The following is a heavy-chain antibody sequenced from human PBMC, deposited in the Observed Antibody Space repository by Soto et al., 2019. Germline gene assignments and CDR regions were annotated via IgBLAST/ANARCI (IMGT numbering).Heavy chain of an antibody. CDR3: AGIGEDIYYGMNV. CDR1: VGSMRSYY. V-gene: IGHV4-4*07. D-gene: IGHD3-3*01. CDR2: IYARGST. Sequence: QVQLQESGPGLVKPSETLSLTCTVSVGSMRSYYWNWIRQPAGEGLEWIGRIYARGSTKYNPSLESRVTMFVDVSQNQFSLRMTSVTAADTAVYYCAGIGEDIYYGMNVWGKGTTVTVSS. J-gene: IGHJ6*04.